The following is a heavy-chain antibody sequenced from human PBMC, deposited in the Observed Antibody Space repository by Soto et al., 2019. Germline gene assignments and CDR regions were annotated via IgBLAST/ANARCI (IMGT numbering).Heavy chain of an antibody. Sequence: QVQLVQSGAEVKKPGSSVKVSCKASGGTFSSYAISWVRQAPGQGLEWMGGIIPIFGTANYAQKFQGRVTITADESTSTAYMELSRLRSEDTAVYYCARGGVGATLVRSVFDYWGQGTLVTVSS. D-gene: IGHD1-26*01. V-gene: IGHV1-69*12. CDR3: ARGGVGATLVRSVFDY. J-gene: IGHJ4*02. CDR2: IIPIFGTA. CDR1: GGTFSSYA.